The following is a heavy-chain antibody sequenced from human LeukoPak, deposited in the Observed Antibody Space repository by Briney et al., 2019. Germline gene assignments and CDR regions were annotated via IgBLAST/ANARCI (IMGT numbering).Heavy chain of an antibody. Sequence: SETLSLTCTVSGGSISSGSYYWSWIRQSAGKGLEWIGRIYSTGSTSYNPSLESRVTISRDASKNQFSLNVSSVTAADTAVYYCAKDWSIFGARDWFDPWGQGTLVTVSS. V-gene: IGHV4-61*02. D-gene: IGHD3-3*01. CDR2: IYSTGST. CDR3: AKDWSIFGARDWFDP. J-gene: IGHJ5*02. CDR1: GGSISSGSYY.